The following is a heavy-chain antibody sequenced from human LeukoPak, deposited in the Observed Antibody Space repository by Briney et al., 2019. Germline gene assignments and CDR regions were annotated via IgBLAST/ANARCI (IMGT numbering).Heavy chain of an antibody. CDR3: VRRDTGWNYFDY. Sequence: SETLSLTCAVSGGSINSHYWGWTRQPPGKGLQWIGDIYYTGKINYNPSLKSRVTITLDTSKDHLSLNLTSVLAADTAIYYCVRRDTGWNYFDYWGQGILVTVSS. D-gene: IGHD6-19*01. CDR2: IYYTGKI. V-gene: IGHV4-59*08. CDR1: GGSINSHY. J-gene: IGHJ4*02.